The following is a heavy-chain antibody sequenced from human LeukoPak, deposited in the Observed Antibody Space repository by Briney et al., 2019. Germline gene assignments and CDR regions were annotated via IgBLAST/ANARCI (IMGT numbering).Heavy chain of an antibody. CDR3: AKDAVLRYFDWLPLDY. J-gene: IGHJ4*02. D-gene: IGHD3-9*01. Sequence: GGSLRLSCAASGFTFSSYAMSWVRQAPGKGLEWVSAISGSGGSTYYADSVKGRFTISRDNSKNTLYLHMNSLRAEDTAVYYCAKDAVLRYFDWLPLDYWGQGTLVTVSS. CDR2: ISGSGGST. CDR1: GFTFSSYA. V-gene: IGHV3-23*01.